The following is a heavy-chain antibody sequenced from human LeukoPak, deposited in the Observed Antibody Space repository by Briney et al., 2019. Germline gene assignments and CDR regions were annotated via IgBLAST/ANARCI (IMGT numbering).Heavy chain of an antibody. CDR2: INHSGST. CDR1: GGSFSGYY. Sequence: SETLSLTCAVYGGSFSGYYWSWIRQPPGKGLEWIGEINHSGSTNYNPSLKSRVTISVDTSKDQFSLKLSSVTAADTAVYYCASRFYGSGSMLEDYWGQGTLVTVSS. J-gene: IGHJ4*02. V-gene: IGHV4-34*01. CDR3: ASRFYGSGSMLEDY. D-gene: IGHD3-10*01.